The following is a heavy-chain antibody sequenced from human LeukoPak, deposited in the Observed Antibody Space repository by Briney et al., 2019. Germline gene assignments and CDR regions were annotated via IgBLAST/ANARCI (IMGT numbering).Heavy chain of an antibody. D-gene: IGHD3-22*01. CDR2: ISGSGGST. CDR3: ARQPQYYYDSSAYWNY. Sequence: GGSLRLSCAASGFTFSSYAMNWVRQAPGMGLRWVSTISGSGGSTYYADSVKGRFTISRDNSKNTLYLQMNSLRAEDTAVYYCARQPQYYYDSSAYWNYWGQGTLVTVSS. J-gene: IGHJ4*02. V-gene: IGHV3-23*01. CDR1: GFTFSSYA.